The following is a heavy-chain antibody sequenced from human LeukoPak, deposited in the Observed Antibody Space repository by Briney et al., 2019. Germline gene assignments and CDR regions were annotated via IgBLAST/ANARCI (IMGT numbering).Heavy chain of an antibody. D-gene: IGHD2-2*01. J-gene: IGHJ4*02. CDR2: INHSGST. CDR1: GGSFSGYY. Sequence: KPSETLSLTCTVYGGSFSGYYWSWIRQPPGKGLEWIGEINHSGSTNYNPSLKSRVTISVDTSKNQFSLKLSSVTAADTAVYYCAREIVVVPAACFDYWGQGTLVTVSS. CDR3: AREIVVVPAACFDY. V-gene: IGHV4-34*01.